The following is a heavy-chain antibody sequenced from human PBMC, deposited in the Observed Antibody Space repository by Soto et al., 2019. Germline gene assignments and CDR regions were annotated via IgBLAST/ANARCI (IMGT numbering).Heavy chain of an antibody. CDR2: INHSGST. CDR1: GGSFSGYY. J-gene: IGHJ6*02. D-gene: IGHD3-10*01. CDR3: ARGWFFVSRYYYYGMDV. Sequence: QVQLQQWGAGLLKPSETLSLTCAVYGGSFSGYYWSWIRQPPGKGLEWIGEINHSGSTNYNPSLTSRVTISVDTSKNQFSLKLSSVTAADTAVYYCARGWFFVSRYYYYGMDVWGQGTTVTVSS. V-gene: IGHV4-34*01.